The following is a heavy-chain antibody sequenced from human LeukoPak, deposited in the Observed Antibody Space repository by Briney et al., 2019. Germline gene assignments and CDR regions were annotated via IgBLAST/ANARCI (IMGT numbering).Heavy chain of an antibody. Sequence: ASVKVSCKASGYTFTGYYMHWVRQAPGQGLEWMGWTNPNSGGTNYAQKFQGRVTMTRDTSISTAYMELSRLRSDDTAVYYCAREGCSSTSCYFLFDPWGQGTLVTVSS. V-gene: IGHV1-2*02. CDR2: TNPNSGGT. CDR1: GYTFTGYY. D-gene: IGHD2-2*01. CDR3: AREGCSSTSCYFLFDP. J-gene: IGHJ5*02.